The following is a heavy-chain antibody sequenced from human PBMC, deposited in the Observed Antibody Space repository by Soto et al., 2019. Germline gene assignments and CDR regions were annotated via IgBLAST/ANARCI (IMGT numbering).Heavy chain of an antibody. J-gene: IGHJ4*02. V-gene: IGHV1-69*13. D-gene: IGHD3-22*01. Sequence: SVKVSCKASGGTFSSYAISWVRQAPGQGLEWMGGIIPIFGTANYAQKFQGRVTITADESTSTAYMELSSLRSGDTAVYYCARAPHYYDSSGPAAYWGQGTLVTVSS. CDR2: IIPIFGTA. CDR1: GGTFSSYA. CDR3: ARAPHYYDSSGPAAY.